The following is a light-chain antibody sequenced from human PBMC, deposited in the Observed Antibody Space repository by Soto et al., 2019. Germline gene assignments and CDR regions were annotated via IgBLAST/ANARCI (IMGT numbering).Light chain of an antibody. CDR3: QQYDNLPS. CDR1: QDISNY. J-gene: IGKJ4*01. CDR2: DAS. Sequence: DIQMTQSPYSLSASVGDRVTITCQARQDISNYLYWYQQKQGKAPKLLIYDASNLETGVPSRFSGSGSGTHFTFTISSLQPEGIATYYCQQYDNLPSFGRGTKVEIK. V-gene: IGKV1-33*01.